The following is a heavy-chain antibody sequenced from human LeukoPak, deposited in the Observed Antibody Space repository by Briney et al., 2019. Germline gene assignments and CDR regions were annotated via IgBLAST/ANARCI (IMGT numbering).Heavy chain of an antibody. CDR2: IYYTGST. CDR1: GGSFSSSY. Sequence: SETLSLTCTVSGGSFSSSYWSWVRQPPGKGLEWIAYIYYTGSTNYNPSLKGRVTISLDTSKNQFSLELSSVTAADTAMYYCARAVSGRFDYWGQGTLVTVSS. D-gene: IGHD6-19*01. J-gene: IGHJ4*02. CDR3: ARAVSGRFDY. V-gene: IGHV4-59*08.